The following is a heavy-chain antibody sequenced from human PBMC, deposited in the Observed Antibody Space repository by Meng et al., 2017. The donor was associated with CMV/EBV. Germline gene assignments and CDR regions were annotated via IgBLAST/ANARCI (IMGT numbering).Heavy chain of an antibody. D-gene: IGHD5-24*01. V-gene: IGHV1-69*06. CDR2: IIPIFGTA. Sequence: YAISCVRQAPGQGLEWMGGIIPIFGTANYAQKFQGRVTITADKSTSTAYMELSSLRSEDTAVYYCARERVEMTTKRRGRGLFYALDYWGQGTLVTVSS. CDR1: YA. J-gene: IGHJ4*02. CDR3: ARERVEMTTKRRGRGLFYALDY.